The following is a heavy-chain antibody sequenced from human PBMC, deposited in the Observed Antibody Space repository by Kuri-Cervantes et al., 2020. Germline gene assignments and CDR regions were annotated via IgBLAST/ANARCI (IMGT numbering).Heavy chain of an antibody. CDR2: IIPIFGTA. D-gene: IGHD3-10*01. CDR3: ARGNRGSGSYYNDQALFDY. Sequence: SVKVSCKASGYTFTSYAMHWVRQAPGQRLEWMGGIIPIFGTANYAQKFQGRVTITADKSTSTAYMELSSLRSEDTAVYYCARGNRGSGSYYNDQALFDYWGQGTLVTVSS. CDR1: GYTFTSYA. J-gene: IGHJ4*02. V-gene: IGHV1-69*06.